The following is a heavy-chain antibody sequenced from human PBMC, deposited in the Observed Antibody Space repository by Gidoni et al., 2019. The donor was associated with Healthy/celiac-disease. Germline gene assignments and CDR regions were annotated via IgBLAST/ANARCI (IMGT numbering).Heavy chain of an antibody. D-gene: IGHD6-13*01. CDR3: AKAKQQLVTAVRWFDP. V-gene: IGHV3-23*01. J-gene: IGHJ5*02. Sequence: EVQLLESGGGLVQPGGSLRLSCAASAFSFSSYAMSWVRQAPGKGLEWVSAISGSGGSTYYADSVKGRFTISRDNSKNTLYLQMNSLRAEDTAVYYCAKAKQQLVTAVRWFDPWGQGTLVTVSS. CDR1: AFSFSSYA. CDR2: ISGSGGST.